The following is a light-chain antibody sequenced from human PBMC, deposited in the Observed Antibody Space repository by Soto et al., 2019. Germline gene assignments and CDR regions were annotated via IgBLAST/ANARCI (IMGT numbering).Light chain of an antibody. CDR1: QNIIFY. V-gene: IGKV1-39*01. Sequence: DIQMTQSPSSLSASVGDRVTITCRASQNIIFYLNWYQQRIGKSPKLLIYAASNLQSGVPSRFIGSGSGTDVTLTISNLQPEDFATYFCQQSYTTPVYTFGQGTKLEIK. J-gene: IGKJ2*01. CDR3: QQSYTTPVYT. CDR2: AAS.